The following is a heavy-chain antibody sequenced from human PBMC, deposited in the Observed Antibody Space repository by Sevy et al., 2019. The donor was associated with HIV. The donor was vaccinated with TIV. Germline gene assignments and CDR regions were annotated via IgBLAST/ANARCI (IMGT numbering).Heavy chain of an antibody. Sequence: GGSLRLSCAASGFTFSSYAMNWVRQAPGKGLEWVSAISATGSSTFYSDSVKGRFTTSRDNSKNTLYLQMNSLRADDTAVYYCAKDWGTTAISDYWGQGTLVTVSS. CDR1: GFTFSSYA. J-gene: IGHJ4*02. V-gene: IGHV3-23*01. D-gene: IGHD3-16*01. CDR2: ISATGSST. CDR3: AKDWGTTAISDY.